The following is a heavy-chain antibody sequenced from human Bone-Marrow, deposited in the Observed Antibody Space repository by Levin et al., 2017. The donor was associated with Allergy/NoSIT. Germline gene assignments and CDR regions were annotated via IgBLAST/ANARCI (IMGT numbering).Heavy chain of an antibody. CDR1: GFTFSSYA. J-gene: IGHJ4*02. V-gene: IGHV3-23*01. Sequence: GGSLRLSCAASGFTFSSYAMSWVRQAPGKGLEWVSAISGSGGSTYYADSVKGRFTISRDNSKNTLYLQMNSLRAEDTAVYYCAKEHRDYYDSSGFKAGLDYWGQGTLVTVSS. D-gene: IGHD3-22*01. CDR3: AKEHRDYYDSSGFKAGLDY. CDR2: ISGSGGST.